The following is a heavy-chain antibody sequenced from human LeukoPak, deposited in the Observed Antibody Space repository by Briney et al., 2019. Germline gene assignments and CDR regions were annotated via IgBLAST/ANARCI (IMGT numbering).Heavy chain of an antibody. CDR3: GYSSGYQQH. CDR2: INHSGST. V-gene: IGHV4-34*01. CDR1: GGSFSDYY. D-gene: IGHD6-19*01. J-gene: IGHJ1*01. Sequence: SETLSLTCAVYGGSFSDYYWSWMRQPPGKGLEWIGEINHSGSTNYNPSLKSRVTISGHTSKNQFSLKLSSVTVADTAVYYCGYSSGYQQHWGQGTLVTVSS.